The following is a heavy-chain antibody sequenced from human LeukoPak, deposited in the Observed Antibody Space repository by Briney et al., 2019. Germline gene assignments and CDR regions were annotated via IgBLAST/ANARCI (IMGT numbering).Heavy chain of an antibody. CDR3: ARDLGKQQLYYYYGMDV. J-gene: IGHJ6*02. Sequence: GGSLRLSCAASGFTVNSNYMSWVRQAPGKGLERVSIIYKDGRTYYADSVKGRFTISRDNSRNMLYLQMHSLRAEDTAVYYCARDLGKQQLYYYYGMDVWGQGTTVTVSS. D-gene: IGHD6-13*01. V-gene: IGHV3-53*01. CDR1: GFTVNSNY. CDR2: IYKDGRT.